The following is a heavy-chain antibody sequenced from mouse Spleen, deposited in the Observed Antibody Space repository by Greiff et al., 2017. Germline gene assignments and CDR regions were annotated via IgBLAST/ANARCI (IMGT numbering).Heavy chain of an antibody. J-gene: IGHJ3*01. Sequence: VQLQQPGAELVRPGTSVKLSCKASGYTFTSYWMHWVKQRPGQGLEWIGVIDPSDSYTNYNQKFKGKATLTVDTSSSTAYMQLSSLTSEDSAVYYCARGRYDEAWFAYWGQGTLVTVSA. CDR3: ARGRYDEAWFAY. CDR1: GYTFTSYW. D-gene: IGHD2-14*01. V-gene: IGHV1-59*01. CDR2: IDPSDSYT.